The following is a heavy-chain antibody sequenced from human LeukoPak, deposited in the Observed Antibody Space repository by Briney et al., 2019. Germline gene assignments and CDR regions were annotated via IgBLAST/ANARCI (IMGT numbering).Heavy chain of an antibody. Sequence: GASVKVSCKASGGTFISYAISWVRQAPGQGPECMGGIIPIFVTANYTQKFQGRDTITADESTSTPYMELSSLRSEDTAVYYCAKPTRFLEWLPLAYWGQGTLVTVSS. CDR3: AKPTRFLEWLPLAY. CDR2: IIPIFVTA. J-gene: IGHJ4*02. V-gene: IGHV1-69*13. D-gene: IGHD3-3*01. CDR1: GGTFISYA.